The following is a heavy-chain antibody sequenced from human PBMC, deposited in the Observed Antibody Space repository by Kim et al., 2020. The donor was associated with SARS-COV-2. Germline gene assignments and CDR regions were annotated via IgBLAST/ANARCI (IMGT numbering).Heavy chain of an antibody. Sequence: GSLRLSCAASGFTFSSYGMHWVRQAPGKGLEWVAVIWYDGSNKYYADSVKGRFTISRDNSKNTLYLQMNSLRAEDTAVYYCARDRNVDSTIDYYYGMDVWGQGTTVTVSS. D-gene: IGHD6-13*01. CDR2: IWYDGSNK. J-gene: IGHJ6*02. CDR3: ARDRNVDSTIDYYYGMDV. V-gene: IGHV3-33*01. CDR1: GFTFSSYG.